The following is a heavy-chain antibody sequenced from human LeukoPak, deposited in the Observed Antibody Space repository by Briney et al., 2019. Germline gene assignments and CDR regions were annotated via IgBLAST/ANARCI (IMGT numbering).Heavy chain of an antibody. CDR3: ARDIGCSSTSCYILFY. CDR1: GGTFSSYA. Sequence: SVKVSCKASGGTFSSYAISWVRQAPGQGLEWMGGIIPIFGTANYAQKFQGRVTITTDESTSTAYMELSSLRSEDTAVYYCARDIGCSSTSCYILFYWGQGTLVTVSS. CDR2: IIPIFGTA. J-gene: IGHJ4*02. V-gene: IGHV1-69*05. D-gene: IGHD2-2*02.